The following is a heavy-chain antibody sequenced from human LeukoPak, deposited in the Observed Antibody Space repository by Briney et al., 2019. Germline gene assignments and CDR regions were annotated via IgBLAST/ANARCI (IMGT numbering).Heavy chain of an antibody. CDR1: GFTFSSYS. CDR2: ISSSSSYI. J-gene: IGHJ5*02. V-gene: IGHV3-21*01. CDR3: TRGTGPRGT. D-gene: IGHD7-27*01. Sequence: GGSLRLSCAASGFTFSSYSMNWVRQAPGKGLEWVSSISSSSSYIYYADSVKGRFSISRDNAKTSVFLQMNNMRVEDTAVYYCTRGTGPRGTWGQGTLVTVSS.